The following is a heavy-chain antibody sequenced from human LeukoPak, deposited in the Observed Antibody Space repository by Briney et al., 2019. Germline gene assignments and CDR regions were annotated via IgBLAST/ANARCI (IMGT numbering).Heavy chain of an antibody. V-gene: IGHV3-7*03. CDR3: AKESDYAYNWFDP. Sequence: GESLRLSCTASGFTFSNFWMGWVRQAPGKGLEWVANIKQDETEKFYLGSVKGRFTISRDNSKNTLYLQMNTLRAEDTAIYYCAKESDYAYNWFDPWGQGTLVTVSS. J-gene: IGHJ5*02. D-gene: IGHD4-17*01. CDR2: IKQDETEK. CDR1: GFTFSNFW.